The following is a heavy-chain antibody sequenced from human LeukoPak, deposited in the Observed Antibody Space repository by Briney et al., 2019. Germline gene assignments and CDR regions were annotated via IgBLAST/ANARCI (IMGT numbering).Heavy chain of an antibody. J-gene: IGHJ5*02. Sequence: GGSLRLSCAASGFTFSSYSMNWVRQAPGKGLEWVSVIYSGGSTYYADSVKGRFTISRDNSKNTLYLQMNSLRAEDTAVYYCAREGSSWSGWDNWFDPWGQGTLVTVSS. CDR2: IYSGGST. V-gene: IGHV3-53*01. CDR1: GFTFSSYS. D-gene: IGHD6-13*01. CDR3: AREGSSWSGWDNWFDP.